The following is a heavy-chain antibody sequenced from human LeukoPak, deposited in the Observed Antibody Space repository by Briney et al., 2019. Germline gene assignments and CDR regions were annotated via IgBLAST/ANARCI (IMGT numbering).Heavy chain of an antibody. V-gene: IGHV3-74*01. J-gene: IGHJ5*02. D-gene: IGHD3-9*01. Sequence: GGSLRLSCAASGFTFTAYAMSWFRQTPGKGLVWVSRINSDGSSTSYADSVKGRFTISRDNAKNSLYLQMNSLRAEDTALYHCARLDILTFWGPLKFDPWGQGTLVTVSS. CDR2: INSDGSST. CDR3: ARLDILTFWGPLKFDP. CDR1: GFTFTAYA.